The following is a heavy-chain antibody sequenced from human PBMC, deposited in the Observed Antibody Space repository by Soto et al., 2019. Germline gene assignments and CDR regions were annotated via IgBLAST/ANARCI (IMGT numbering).Heavy chain of an antibody. V-gene: IGHV4-61*01. J-gene: IGHJ6*02. CDR3: ARDRGYGSGSYYAVYYYYYGMDV. Sequence: SETLSLTCTVSGGSVSSGSYYWSWIRQPPGKGLEWIGYIYYSGSTNYNPSLKSRVTISVDTSKNQFSLKLSSVTAADTAVYYCARDRGYGSGSYYAVYYYYYGMDVWGQGTTVTVSS. CDR1: GGSVSSGSYY. D-gene: IGHD3-10*01. CDR2: IYYSGST.